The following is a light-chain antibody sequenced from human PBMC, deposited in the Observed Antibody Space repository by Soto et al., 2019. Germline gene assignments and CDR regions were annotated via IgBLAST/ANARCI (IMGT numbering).Light chain of an antibody. CDR2: GAS. V-gene: IGKV3-15*01. CDR1: QSISDT. J-gene: IGKJ1*01. Sequence: TVITQSPSTLSVSPGGRATLSCWASQSISDTLAWYQQKPGQAPRLLIHGASTRATGFPARFSGSGSGTDFTLTISSLQSEDFAAYYCQQYNNWPWTFGQGTKVDIK. CDR3: QQYNNWPWT.